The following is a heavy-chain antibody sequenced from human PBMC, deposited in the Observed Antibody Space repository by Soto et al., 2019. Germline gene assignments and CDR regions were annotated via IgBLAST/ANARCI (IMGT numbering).Heavy chain of an antibody. CDR2: ITVAGGGT. D-gene: IGHD1-26*01. Sequence: EVQLLESGGGLVQPGGSLRLSRAASGFAFSSSAMAWVRLTPGKGLQWVSAITVAGGGTYYADSVKGRFTISRDNSKKTLYLQMNSLCAEDTALFFCAKWPPSPKMGVTSHWGQGTLVTVSS. J-gene: IGHJ4*02. CDR1: GFAFSSSA. CDR3: AKWPPSPKMGVTSH. V-gene: IGHV3-23*01.